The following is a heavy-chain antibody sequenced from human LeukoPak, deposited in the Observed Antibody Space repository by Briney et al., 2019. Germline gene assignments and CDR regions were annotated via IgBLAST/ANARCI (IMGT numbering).Heavy chain of an antibody. CDR2: ISSSGSTI. D-gene: IGHD3-10*01. CDR3: AKDISHLYGSGSSLDY. J-gene: IGHJ4*02. V-gene: IGHV3-48*03. Sequence: PGGSLRLSCAASEFTFSSYEMNWVRQAPGKGLEWVSYISSSGSTIYYADSVKGRFTISRDNAKNSLYLQMNSLRAEDTALYYCAKDISHLYGSGSSLDYWGQGTLVTASS. CDR1: EFTFSSYE.